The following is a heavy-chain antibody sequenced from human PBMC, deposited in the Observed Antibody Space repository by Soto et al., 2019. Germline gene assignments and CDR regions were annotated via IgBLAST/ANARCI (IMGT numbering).Heavy chain of an antibody. Sequence: EVQLVESGGGLVQPGGSLRLSCVDSGFTFSSYWMSWVRQAPVKGLEWVGNIKQDGSEENYVDSVKGRFTISRDNAKNPKYLQMNSLRAEDTAVYYCARIAASGRGWDVWGQGTTVVVSS. D-gene: IGHD6-13*01. V-gene: IGHV3-7*01. J-gene: IGHJ6*02. CDR1: GFTFSSYW. CDR2: IKQDGSEE. CDR3: ARIAASGRGWDV.